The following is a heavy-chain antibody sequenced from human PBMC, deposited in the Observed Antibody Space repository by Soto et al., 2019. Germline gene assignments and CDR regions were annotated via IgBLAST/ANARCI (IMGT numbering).Heavy chain of an antibody. CDR3: AKGMIYPGYCFDY. D-gene: IGHD3-22*01. V-gene: IGHV3-23*01. Sequence: EVQPLESGGGLVQPGGSLRLSCAASGCTFSSYAMNWVRQAPGKGLEWVSAVGGSGGATYYADSVQGRFTISRDNYKNTLYLQMNSLRAEDTAVYYCAKGMIYPGYCFDYWGQGTLVTVSS. CDR1: GCTFSSYA. CDR2: VGGSGGAT. J-gene: IGHJ4*02.